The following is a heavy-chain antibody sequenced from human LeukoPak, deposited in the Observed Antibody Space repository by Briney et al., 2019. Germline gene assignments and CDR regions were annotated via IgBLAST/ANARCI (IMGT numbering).Heavy chain of an antibody. CDR3: ARSAAYYNDADI. V-gene: IGHV1-46*01. Sequence: VASVKVSCTTSGYTFTCYDIHWVRQAPGQGLEWMGIINPSGGSTTYAQKFQGRITMTSATSTSTVYMELSSLRSEDTAVYYCARSAAYYNDADIWGQGTMVTVSS. CDR1: GYTFTCYD. CDR2: INPSGGST. D-gene: IGHD3-9*01. J-gene: IGHJ3*02.